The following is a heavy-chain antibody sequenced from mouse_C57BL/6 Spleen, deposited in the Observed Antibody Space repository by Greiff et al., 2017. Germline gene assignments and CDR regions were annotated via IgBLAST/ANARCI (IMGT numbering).Heavy chain of an antibody. J-gene: IGHJ1*03. CDR1: GFNIKDDY. CDR2: IDPENGDT. V-gene: IGHV14-4*01. D-gene: IGHD1-1*01. Sequence: VQLQQSGAELVRPGASVKLSCTASGFNIKDDYMHWVKQRPEQGLEWIGWIDPENGDTEYASKFQGKATITADKSSNTAYLQLSSLTSEDTAVYYCPITTVGGYFDVWGTGTTVTVSS. CDR3: PITTVGGYFDV.